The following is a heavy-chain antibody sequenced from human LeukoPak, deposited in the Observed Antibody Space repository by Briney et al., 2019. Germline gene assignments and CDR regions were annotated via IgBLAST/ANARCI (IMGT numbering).Heavy chain of an antibody. CDR2: IYYSGST. V-gene: IGHV4-39*01. D-gene: IGHD3-10*01. CDR1: GGSISSSSYY. CDR3: ARHYYGSGSYYNSDYFDY. J-gene: IGHJ4*02. Sequence: PSETLSLTCTVSGGSISSSSYYWGWIRQPPGKGLEWIGSIYYSGSTYYNPSLKSRVTISVDTSKNQFSLKLCSVTAADTAVYYCARHYYGSGSYYNSDYFDYWGQGTLVTVSS.